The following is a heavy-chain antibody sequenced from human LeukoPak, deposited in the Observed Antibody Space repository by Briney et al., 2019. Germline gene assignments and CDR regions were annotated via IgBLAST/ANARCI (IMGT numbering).Heavy chain of an antibody. CDR2: IYYSGST. D-gene: IGHD2/OR15-2a*01. J-gene: IGHJ5*01. CDR3: TRAEYDTSWFAS. V-gene: IGHV4-59*01. Sequence: SETLSLTCTVSGGSFTTYYWNWIRQPPGKRLEWIGYIYYSGSTKYNPSPKSRVTMSVDTSKRQFSLRLYSVTAADTAIYYCTRAEYDTSWFASWGQGTLVTVSS. CDR1: GGSFTTYY.